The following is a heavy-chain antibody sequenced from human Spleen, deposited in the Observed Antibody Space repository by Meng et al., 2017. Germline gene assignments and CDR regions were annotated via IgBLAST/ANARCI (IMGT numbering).Heavy chain of an antibody. CDR1: GFTFDDYG. D-gene: IGHD4-17*01. CDR2: ISSSSSYI. CDR3: ARGATVTYYFDY. Sequence: GGSLRLSCAASGFTFDDYGMHWVRQAPGKGLEWVPSISSSSSYIYYADSVKGRFTISRDNAKNSLYLQMNSPRAEDTAVYYCARGATVTYYFDYWGQGTLVTVSS. V-gene: IGHV3-21*01. J-gene: IGHJ4*02.